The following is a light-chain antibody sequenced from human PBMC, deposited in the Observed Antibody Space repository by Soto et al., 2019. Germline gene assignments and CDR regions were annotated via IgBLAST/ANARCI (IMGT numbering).Light chain of an antibody. J-gene: IGLJ2*01. CDR3: AAWDDSLYGVV. V-gene: IGLV1-44*01. Sequence: QSVLTQPPSASGTPGQRVTISCSGSSSNIGSNTVNWYQQLPGTAPNLLIYSHKQRPSGVPDRFSGSTSGTSASLAISGLQSEDEADYYCAAWDDSLYGVVFGGGTQLTVL. CDR1: SSNIGSNT. CDR2: SHK.